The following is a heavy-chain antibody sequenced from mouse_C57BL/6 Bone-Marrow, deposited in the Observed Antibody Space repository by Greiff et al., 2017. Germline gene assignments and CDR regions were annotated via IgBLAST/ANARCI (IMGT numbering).Heavy chain of an antibody. V-gene: IGHV1-55*01. CDR2: IYPGSGST. D-gene: IGHD1-1*01. CDR3: ARPRNYDSSHYYDMDY. Sequence: QVQLQQPGAELVKPGASVKMSCKASGYTFTSYWITWVKQRPGQGLEWIGDIYPGSGSTNYNEKFKSKATLTVDTSSSTAYMQLSSLTSEDSAVYYVARPRNYDSSHYYDMDYWGKGTSVTVSS. CDR1: GYTFTSYW. J-gene: IGHJ4*01.